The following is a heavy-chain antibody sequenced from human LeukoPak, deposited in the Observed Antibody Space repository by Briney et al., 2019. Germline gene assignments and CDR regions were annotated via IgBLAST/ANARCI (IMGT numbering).Heavy chain of an antibody. CDR1: GGSITSYY. V-gene: IGHV4-59*01. CDR2: IYYSGST. CDR3: AREEASHAFVT. J-gene: IGHJ3*02. Sequence: SETLSLTCTVSGGSITSYYWRWIRQPPGKGLEWIGYIYYSGSTNYNPSLKSRVTISVDTSKNQFSLKLSSVTAADTDVYYRAREEASHAFVTWGQGTMGTVSS.